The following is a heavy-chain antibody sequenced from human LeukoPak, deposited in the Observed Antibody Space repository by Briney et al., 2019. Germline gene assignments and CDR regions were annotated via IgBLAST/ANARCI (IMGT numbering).Heavy chain of an antibody. Sequence: SETLSLTCTVSGGSISSYYWSWIRQPPGKGLEWMGHIYYSGSTNYNPSLKSRVTISVDTSKNQFSLKLSSVTAADTAVYYCARRHSSSWYFDYWGQGTLVTVSS. J-gene: IGHJ4*02. V-gene: IGHV4-59*08. CDR1: GGSISSYY. D-gene: IGHD6-13*01. CDR3: ARRHSSSWYFDY. CDR2: IYYSGST.